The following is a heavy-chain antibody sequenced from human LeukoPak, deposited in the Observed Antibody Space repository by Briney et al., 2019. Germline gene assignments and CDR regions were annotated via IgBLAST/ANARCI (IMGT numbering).Heavy chain of an antibody. CDR1: GGSFSGYY. D-gene: IGHD3-22*01. Sequence: NASETLSLTCAVYGGSFSGYYWSWIRQPPGKGLEWIGEINHSGSTNYNPSLKSRVSISVDTSKNQSSLKLSSVTAADTAVYYCARHGLMGRYDSSGYYYRWGQGTLVTVSS. CDR2: INHSGST. J-gene: IGHJ4*02. CDR3: ARHGLMGRYDSSGYYYR. V-gene: IGHV4-34*01.